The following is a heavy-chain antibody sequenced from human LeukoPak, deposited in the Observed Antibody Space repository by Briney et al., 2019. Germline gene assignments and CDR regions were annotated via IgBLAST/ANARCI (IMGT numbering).Heavy chain of an antibody. CDR3: ARTYYYDRSDAFDI. Sequence: PSETLSLTCAVYGGSFSGYYWSWIRQPPGKGLEWIGEINHSGSTNYNPSLKSRVTISVDTSKNQFSLKLSSVTAADTAVYYCARTYYYDRSDAFDIWGQGTMVTVSS. D-gene: IGHD3-22*01. CDR2: INHSGST. CDR1: GGSFSGYY. V-gene: IGHV4-34*01. J-gene: IGHJ3*02.